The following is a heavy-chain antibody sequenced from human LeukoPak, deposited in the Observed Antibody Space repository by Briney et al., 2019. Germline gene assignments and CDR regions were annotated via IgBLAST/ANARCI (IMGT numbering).Heavy chain of an antibody. CDR3: ARDKLGLGELSLYDQ. J-gene: IGHJ5*02. Sequence: ASVKASCKASGYTLTGYYMHWVRQAPGQGLEWMGWMNPNSGGTKSAQKFQGRVTMTRDTSISTAYMELSRLTSDDTAMYYCARDKLGLGELSLYDQWGQGTLVTVSS. CDR1: GYTLTGYY. D-gene: IGHD3-16*02. CDR2: MNPNSGGT. V-gene: IGHV1-2*02.